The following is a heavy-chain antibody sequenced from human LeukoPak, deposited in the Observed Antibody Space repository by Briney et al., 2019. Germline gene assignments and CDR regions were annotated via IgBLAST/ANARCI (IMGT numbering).Heavy chain of an antibody. Sequence: SSVKVSCKASGGTFSSYTISWVRQAPGQGREWMGRIIPILGIANYAQRFQGRVTITADKSTSTAYMELSSLRSEDTAVYYCAGCYCSSTSCYNWFDPWGQGTLVTVSS. D-gene: IGHD2-2*01. CDR2: IIPILGIA. V-gene: IGHV1-69*02. J-gene: IGHJ5*02. CDR1: GGTFSSYT. CDR3: AGCYCSSTSCYNWFDP.